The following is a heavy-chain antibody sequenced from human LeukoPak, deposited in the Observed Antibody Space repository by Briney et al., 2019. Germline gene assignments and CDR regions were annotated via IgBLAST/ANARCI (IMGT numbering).Heavy chain of an antibody. CDR2: INWNGGST. CDR1: GFTFDDYG. CDR3: AREKGLRYFDWVDYYYGMDV. J-gene: IGHJ6*02. V-gene: IGHV3-20*04. D-gene: IGHD3-9*01. Sequence: PGGSLRLSCAASGFTFDDYGMSWVRQAPGKGLEWVSGINWNGGSTGYADSAKGRFTISRDNAKNSLYLQMNSLRAEDTALYYCAREKGLRYFDWVDYYYGMDVWGQGTTVTVSS.